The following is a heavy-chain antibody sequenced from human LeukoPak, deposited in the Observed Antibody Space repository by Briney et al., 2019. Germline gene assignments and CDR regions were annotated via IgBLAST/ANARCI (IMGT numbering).Heavy chain of an antibody. J-gene: IGHJ4*02. V-gene: IGHV3-23*01. CDR2: ISGSGGST. Sequence: PGGSLRLSCTASGFTFGDYAMSWVRQAPGKGLEWVSAISGSGGSTYYADSVKGRFTISRDNSKNTLYLQMNSLRAEDTAVYYCAKDPLWFGEPSDYWGQGTLVTVSS. D-gene: IGHD3-10*01. CDR1: GFTFGDYA. CDR3: AKDPLWFGEPSDY.